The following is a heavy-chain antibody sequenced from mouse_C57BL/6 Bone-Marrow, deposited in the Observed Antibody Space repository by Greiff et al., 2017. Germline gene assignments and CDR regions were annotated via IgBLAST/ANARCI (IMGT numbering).Heavy chain of an antibody. V-gene: IGHV2-9-1*01. CDR1: GFSLTSYA. CDR3: ARSNYGSSPYYFDY. D-gene: IGHD1-1*01. J-gene: IGHJ2*01. Sequence: VQLQESGPGLVAPSQSPSITCTVSGFSLTSYAISWVRQPPGKGLEWLGVIWTGGGTNYNSALKSRLSISKDNSKSQVFLKMNSLQTDDTARYYCARSNYGSSPYYFDYWGQGTTLTVSS. CDR2: IWTGGGT.